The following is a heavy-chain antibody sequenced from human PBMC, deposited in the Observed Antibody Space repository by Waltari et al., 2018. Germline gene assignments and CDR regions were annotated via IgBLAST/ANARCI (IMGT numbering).Heavy chain of an antibody. V-gene: IGHV4-59*11. CDR2: IYYSGTT. J-gene: IGHJ4*02. CDR1: GGSISSHY. CDR3: ARELDYFDY. Sequence: QVQLQESGPGLVKPSETLSLTCTVSGGSISSHYWSWIRQPPGKGLEWIGYIYYSGTTNYSPALKSRVTISVDTSKYQLSRKLSSVTAAETDVYYCARELDYFDYWGQGTLVTVSS.